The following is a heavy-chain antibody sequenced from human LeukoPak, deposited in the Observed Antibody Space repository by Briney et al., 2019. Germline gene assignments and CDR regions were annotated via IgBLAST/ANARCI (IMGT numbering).Heavy chain of an antibody. CDR1: GFTFCNYW. J-gene: IGHJ4*02. CDR2: IKQEGSEK. V-gene: IGHV3-7*01. D-gene: IGHD4-17*01. CDR3: AMQGAVTTSFDF. Sequence: GGSLRLSCAASGFTFCNYWMSWLPPAPGQGRVGWANIKQEGSEKYYVDSLKGRFTISRDNAKNSVYLQLNSLRGEDTAVYDCAMQGAVTTSFDFWGQGTLVTVSS.